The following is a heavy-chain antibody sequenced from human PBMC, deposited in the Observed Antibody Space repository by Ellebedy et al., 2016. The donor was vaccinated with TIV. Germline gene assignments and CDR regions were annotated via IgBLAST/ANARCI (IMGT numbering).Heavy chain of an antibody. CDR3: ARADSTSDAFDI. CDR1: GYTFTGYY. D-gene: IGHD2-2*01. CDR2: INPNSGGT. V-gene: IGHV1-2*02. J-gene: IGHJ3*02. Sequence: ASVKVSCXASGYTFTGYYMHWVRQAPGQGLEWMGWINPNSGGTNYAQKFQGRVTMTRDTSTSTVYMELSSLRSEDTAVYYCARADSTSDAFDIWGQGTMVTVSS.